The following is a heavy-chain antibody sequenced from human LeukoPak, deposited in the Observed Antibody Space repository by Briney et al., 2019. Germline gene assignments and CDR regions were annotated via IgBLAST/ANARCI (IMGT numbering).Heavy chain of an antibody. J-gene: IGHJ3*02. Sequence: PSETLSLTCTVSGGSISSSSYYWGWIRQPPGKGLEWIGSIYYSGNTYYNPSLKSRVTISLDTSKNQFSLKLSSVTAADTAVYYCARDRRYCSGGSCLHDAFDIWGQGTMVTVSS. V-gene: IGHV4-39*07. CDR1: GGSISSSSYY. D-gene: IGHD2-15*01. CDR3: ARDRRYCSGGSCLHDAFDI. CDR2: IYYSGNT.